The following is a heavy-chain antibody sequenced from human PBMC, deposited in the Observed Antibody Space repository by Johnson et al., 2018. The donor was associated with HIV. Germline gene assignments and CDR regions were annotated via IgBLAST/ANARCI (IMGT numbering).Heavy chain of an antibody. CDR2: IRSKAYGGTT. CDR3: VKDVGNYWPDAFDI. V-gene: IGHV3-49*04. Sequence: VQLVESGGGVVQPGRSLRLSCTASGFTFGDYAMNWVRQAPGKGLEWVSFIRSKAYGGTTEYAASVKGRFTISRDDSKNTLYLQMNSLRAEDTAVYHCVKDVGNYWPDAFDIWGQGTMVTVSS. D-gene: IGHD3-22*01. J-gene: IGHJ3*02. CDR1: GFTFGDYA.